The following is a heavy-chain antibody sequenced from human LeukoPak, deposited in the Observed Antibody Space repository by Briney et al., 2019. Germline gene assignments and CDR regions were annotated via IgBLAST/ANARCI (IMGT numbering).Heavy chain of an antibody. J-gene: IGHJ4*02. Sequence: VASVKVSCKASGYTFTSYGISWVRQAPGQGLEWMGWISAYNGNTNYAQKLQGRVTMTTDTSTSTAYMELRSLRSDDTAVYYCAIQGPTYYYDSSGYYPPFDYWGQGTLVTVSS. CDR2: ISAYNGNT. D-gene: IGHD3-22*01. CDR3: AIQGPTYYYDSSGYYPPFDY. CDR1: GYTFTSYG. V-gene: IGHV1-18*01.